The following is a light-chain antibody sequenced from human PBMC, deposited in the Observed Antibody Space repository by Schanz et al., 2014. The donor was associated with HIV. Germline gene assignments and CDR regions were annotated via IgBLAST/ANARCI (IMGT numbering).Light chain of an antibody. V-gene: IGLV2-18*02. CDR3: SSFAGNNKLL. CDR2: EVS. Sequence: QSALTQPPSVSGSPGQSVTISCTGTSSDVGNYNRVSWYQQPPGTAPKLMIYEVSNRPSGVPVRFFGSKSGNTASLTVSGLQADDEAHYYCSSFAGNNKLLFGGGTQLIVL. CDR1: SSDVGNYNR. J-gene: IGLJ2*01.